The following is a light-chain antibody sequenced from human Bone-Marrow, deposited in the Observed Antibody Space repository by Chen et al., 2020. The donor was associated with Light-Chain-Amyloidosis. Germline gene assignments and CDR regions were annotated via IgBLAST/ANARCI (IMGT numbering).Light chain of an antibody. CDR3: QQRNNWPIT. CDR2: DAS. Sequence: VMTQSPATLSLFPGESATLSCRVSQSVGNKLAWYQHKPGQGPSLVIYDASNRATGIPARFSGSGSGTDFTLTISSLEPEDFAVYYCQQRNNWPITFGQGTRLEI. V-gene: IGKV3-11*01. CDR1: QSVGNK. J-gene: IGKJ5*01.